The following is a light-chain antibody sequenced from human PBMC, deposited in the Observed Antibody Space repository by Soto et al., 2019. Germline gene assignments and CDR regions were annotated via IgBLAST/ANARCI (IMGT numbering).Light chain of an antibody. J-gene: IGKJ1*01. V-gene: IGKV3-20*01. CDR2: GAS. CDR3: MQALQTPWT. Sequence: EIVLMQSPGTLSLSPGERATLSCRASQSVSNNYLAWYQQKPGQAPRLLIYGASNRASGVPDRFSGSGSGTNFTLKISRVEAEDVGVYYCMQALQTPWTVGQGTKVDIK. CDR1: QSVSNNY.